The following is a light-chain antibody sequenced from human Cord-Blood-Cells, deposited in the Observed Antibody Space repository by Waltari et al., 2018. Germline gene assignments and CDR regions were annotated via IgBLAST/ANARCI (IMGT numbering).Light chain of an antibody. CDR2: KDS. Sequence: SYELTQPPSVSVSPGQTARITCSGDALPKQYAYWYQQKPGQAPVLVIYKDSERPSGIPERFSCSSSGTTVTLAIRGVQAEDEADYYCQSADSSGTYVFGTGTKVTVL. J-gene: IGLJ1*01. CDR3: QSADSSGTYV. V-gene: IGLV3-25*03. CDR1: ALPKQY.